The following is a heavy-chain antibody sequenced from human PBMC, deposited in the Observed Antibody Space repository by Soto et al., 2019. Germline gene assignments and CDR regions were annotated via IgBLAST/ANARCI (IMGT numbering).Heavy chain of an antibody. CDR2: IYYRGNT. J-gene: IGHJ4*02. CDR1: GDSINSDNYY. CDR3: ARLEVLATISYYFDY. V-gene: IGHV4-39*01. Sequence: QLQLQESGPGLVKPSETLSLTCSVSGDSINSDNYYWGWIRQPPGKGLEWIGSIYYRGNTYYNPYLKTRVTISLDKSKRQFSLKLNSVTAADSAVYFCARLEVLATISYYFDYWGQGTLVTVSS. D-gene: IGHD2-8*02.